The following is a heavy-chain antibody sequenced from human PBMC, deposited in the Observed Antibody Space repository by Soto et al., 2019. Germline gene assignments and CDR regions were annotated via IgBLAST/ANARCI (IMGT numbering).Heavy chain of an antibody. D-gene: IGHD1-26*01. Sequence: EVQLVESGGVVVQPGGSLRLSCAASGFTFDDYTMHWVRQAPGKGLEWVSLISWDGGGTYYADSVKGRFTISRDNSKNSLYLQMNSLRTEDTALYYCANDISWELRPIGLGYYYYGMDVWGQGTTVSVSS. V-gene: IGHV3-43*01. CDR1: GFTFDDYT. J-gene: IGHJ6*02. CDR3: ANDISWELRPIGLGYYYYGMDV. CDR2: ISWDGGGT.